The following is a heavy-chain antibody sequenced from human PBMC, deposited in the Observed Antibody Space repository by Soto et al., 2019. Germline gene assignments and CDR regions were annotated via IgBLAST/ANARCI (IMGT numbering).Heavy chain of an antibody. V-gene: IGHV3-30*18. D-gene: IGHD2-2*01. J-gene: IGHJ4*02. CDR3: AKDPDIYCSSTSCYPWY. Sequence: HPGGSLRLSCAASGFSFSSYGMHWVRQAPGKGLEWVAVISYDGSNKYYADSVKGRFTISRDNSKNTLYLQMNSLRAEDTAVYYCAKDPDIYCSSTSCYPWYWGQGT. CDR1: GFSFSSYG. CDR2: ISYDGSNK.